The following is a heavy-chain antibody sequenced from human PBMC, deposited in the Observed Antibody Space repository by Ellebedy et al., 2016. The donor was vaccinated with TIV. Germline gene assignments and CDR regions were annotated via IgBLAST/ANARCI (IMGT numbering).Heavy chain of an antibody. J-gene: IGHJ4*02. CDR2: INHSGST. Sequence: MPSETLSLTCTVSGGSISSSSYYWSWIRQPPGKGLEWIGEINHSGSTNYNPSLKSRVTISVDTSKNQFSLKLSSVTAADTAVYYCARGRGYYDSSGYYRPYFDYWGQGTLVTVSS. V-gene: IGHV4-39*07. D-gene: IGHD3-22*01. CDR3: ARGRGYYDSSGYYRPYFDY. CDR1: GGSISSSSYY.